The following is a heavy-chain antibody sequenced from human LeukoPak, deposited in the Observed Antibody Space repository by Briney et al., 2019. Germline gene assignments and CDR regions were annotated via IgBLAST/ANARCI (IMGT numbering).Heavy chain of an antibody. CDR2: ISSDGSNK. J-gene: IGHJ4*02. Sequence: GRSLTLSCAASGFSFSTFAMHWVRQPPGKGLEWVTLISSDGSNKYYADTVRGRFTNSRDNSMNTLYLQMNSLSLDETAVYYCAGGSGGFDYRGQGALVTVSS. CDR3: AGGSGGFDY. V-gene: IGHV3-30*04. CDR1: GFSFSTFA. D-gene: IGHD1-26*01.